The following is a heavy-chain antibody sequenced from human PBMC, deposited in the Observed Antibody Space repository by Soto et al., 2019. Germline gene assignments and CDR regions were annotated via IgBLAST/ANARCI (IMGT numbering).Heavy chain of an antibody. V-gene: IGHV3-23*01. J-gene: IGHJ4*02. CDR1: GFTFSSYA. Sequence: GGSLRLSCAASGFTFSSYAMSWVRQAPGKGLEWVSAISGSGGSTYYADSVKGRFTISRDNSKNTLYLQMNSLGAEETAVYYWAKAGDWELLYGGTFDYWGQGTLVTVSS. CDR2: ISGSGGST. CDR3: AKAGDWELLYGGTFDY. D-gene: IGHD1-26*01.